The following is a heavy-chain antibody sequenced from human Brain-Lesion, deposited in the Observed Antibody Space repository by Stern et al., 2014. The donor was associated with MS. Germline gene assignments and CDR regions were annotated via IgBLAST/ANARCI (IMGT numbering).Heavy chain of an antibody. CDR3: ARELPDLNAFDI. CDR1: GGSISSSNW. CDR2: TYHSGGT. D-gene: IGHD1-14*01. Sequence: QVQLQESGPGLVKPSGTLSLTCAVSGGSISSSNWGGWVRQSPGKGPGWVGGTYHSGGTKYSPSFESRVTISVDKSKNQFSLKLSYVTAADTAVYYCARELPDLNAFDIWGQGTMVTVSS. V-gene: IGHV4-4*02. J-gene: IGHJ3*02.